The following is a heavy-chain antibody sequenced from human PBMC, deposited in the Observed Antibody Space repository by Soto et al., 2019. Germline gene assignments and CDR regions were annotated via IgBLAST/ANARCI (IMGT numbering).Heavy chain of an antibody. Sequence: QVQLQQWGAGLLKPAETLSLTCAVYGGSFSGYYWNWIRQPPGKVLEWIGEINHSGSTNYNPSLKSRATISVDTSKNQFSLKLSSVTAADTAVYYCARGWGRIFDSWGQGTLVTVSS. J-gene: IGHJ4*02. V-gene: IGHV4-34*01. D-gene: IGHD7-27*01. CDR3: ARGWGRIFDS. CDR1: GGSFSGYY. CDR2: INHSGST.